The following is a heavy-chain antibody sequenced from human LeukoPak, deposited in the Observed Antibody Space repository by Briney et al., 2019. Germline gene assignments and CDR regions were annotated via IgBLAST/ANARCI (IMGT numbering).Heavy chain of an antibody. D-gene: IGHD6-13*01. CDR1: GFTFSSYA. CDR2: LRGDGDT. J-gene: IGHJ4*02. CDR3: AKASWASNADAVL. Sequence: GGSLRLSCAASGFTFSSYAMSWVRQAPARGLEWVSSLRGDGDTFYADSVKGRFTPSRDDSRNTVYLQLNNLRVEDTAIYYCAKASWASNADAVLWGQGTLVTVSS. V-gene: IGHV3-23*01.